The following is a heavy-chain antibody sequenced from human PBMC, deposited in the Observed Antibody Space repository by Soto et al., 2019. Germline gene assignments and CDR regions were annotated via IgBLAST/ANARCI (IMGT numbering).Heavy chain of an antibody. V-gene: IGHV1-69*01. Sequence: QVQLVQSGAEVKKPGSSVKVSCKASGGTFTTYPFNWVRQAPGQGLEWMGGTIPMFGTTNYAQKFQGRVTITADESTSTAYMELSSLRSEDTAMYCCARQFTAGDYQYWGQGTLVTVSS. CDR1: GGTFTTYP. CDR3: ARQFTAGDYQY. J-gene: IGHJ4*02. D-gene: IGHD4-17*01. CDR2: TIPMFGTT.